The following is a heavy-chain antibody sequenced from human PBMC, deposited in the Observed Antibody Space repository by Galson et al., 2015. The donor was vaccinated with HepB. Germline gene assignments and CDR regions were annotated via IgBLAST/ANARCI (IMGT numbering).Heavy chain of an antibody. CDR1: GFTFGSYG. CDR2: IWYDGSRE. CDR3: AKELAAGTGALKY. V-gene: IGHV3-33*06. Sequence: SLRLSCAASGFTFGSYGMHWVRQAPGKGLEWVAVIWYDGSREYCADSVKGRFTISRDNSKNTLYLQMNSLRAEDTAVYYCAKELAAGTGALKYWGQGTLVTASS. D-gene: IGHD6-13*01. J-gene: IGHJ1*01.